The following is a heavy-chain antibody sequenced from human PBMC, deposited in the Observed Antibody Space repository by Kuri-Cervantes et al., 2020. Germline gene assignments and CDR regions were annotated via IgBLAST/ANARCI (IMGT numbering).Heavy chain of an antibody. V-gene: IGHV4-34*01. D-gene: IGHD4-17*01. Sequence: GSLRLSCAVYGGSFSDYYWSWIRQSPGKGLEWIGEINHSGSTYYNPSLKSRVNLSVDTSRKEVSLELNSVTAADTAVYYCARHTFYGAYFDDWGPGILVTVSS. CDR3: ARHTFYGAYFDD. CDR2: INHSGST. J-gene: IGHJ4*02. CDR1: GGSFSDYY.